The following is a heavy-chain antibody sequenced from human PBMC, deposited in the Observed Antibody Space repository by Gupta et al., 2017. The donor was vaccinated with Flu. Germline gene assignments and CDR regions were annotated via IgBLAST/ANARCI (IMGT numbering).Heavy chain of an antibody. Sequence: GYSWTCSRRSAGKGLEWIGEINQSGNPSYSPYLKSRDTLSVDTSRNHLSLKWISVTAADTALYYCARVSLIMTGSPCDLWGQGTPVTVSS. D-gene: IGHD3-9*01. CDR1: GYS. CDR2: INQSGNP. CDR3: ARVSLIMTGSPCDL. J-gene: IGHJ5*02. V-gene: IGHV4-34*01.